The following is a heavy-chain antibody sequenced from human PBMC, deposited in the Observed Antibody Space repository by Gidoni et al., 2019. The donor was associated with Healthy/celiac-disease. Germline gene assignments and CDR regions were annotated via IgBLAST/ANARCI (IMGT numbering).Heavy chain of an antibody. D-gene: IGHD5-18*01. J-gene: IGHJ4*02. V-gene: IGHV1-46*01. CDR2: INPSGGST. CDR3: ARSDTAMAKDY. CDR1: GYTFTSYY. Sequence: QVQLVQSGAEVKKPGASVKVSYKPSGYTFTSYYRHWVRQAPGQGLEWMGIINPSGGSTSYAQKFQGRVTMTRDTSTSTVYMELSSLRSEDTAVYYCARSDTAMAKDYWGQGTLVTVSS.